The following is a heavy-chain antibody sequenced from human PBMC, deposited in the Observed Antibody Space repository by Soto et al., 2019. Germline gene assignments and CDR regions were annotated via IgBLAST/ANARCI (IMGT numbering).Heavy chain of an antibody. CDR3: ALDLNGKGQQLASYYSYGLEV. CDR2: INAGNGNT. V-gene: IGHV1-3*01. J-gene: IGHJ6*02. D-gene: IGHD6-13*01. CDR1: GYTFTSYA. Sequence: GASVKVSCKASGYTFTSYAMHWVRQAPGQRLEWMGWINAGNGNTKYSQKFQGRVTITRDTSASTAYMELSSLRSEDTAVYYCALDLNGKGQQLASYYSYGLEVWGQGTTVTVSS.